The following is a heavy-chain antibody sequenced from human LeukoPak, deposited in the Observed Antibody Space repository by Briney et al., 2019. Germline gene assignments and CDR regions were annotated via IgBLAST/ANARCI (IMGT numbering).Heavy chain of an antibody. V-gene: IGHV3-23*01. Sequence: PGGSLRLSCAASGFTFSSYAMSWVRQAPGKGLEWVSAISGSGGSTYYADSVKGRFTISRDNAKNMPHLQMNSLRVEDTAVYYCVRGSSDWAGTDYWGQGTLVTVSS. CDR3: VRGSSDWAGTDY. D-gene: IGHD2-21*02. J-gene: IGHJ4*02. CDR2: ISGSGGST. CDR1: GFTFSSYA.